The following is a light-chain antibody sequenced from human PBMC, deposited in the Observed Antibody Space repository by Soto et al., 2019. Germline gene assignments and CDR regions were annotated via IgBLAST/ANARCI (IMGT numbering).Light chain of an antibody. Sequence: DIQMTQSRSTLSASVGDRVIITCRASQSINSWLAWYQQKPGKAPKLLIYKASTLESGVPSRFSGSASGTEFTLTISSLQPDDFATYYCQQYNNYPYTFGQGTELESK. CDR1: QSINSW. CDR2: KAS. CDR3: QQYNNYPYT. V-gene: IGKV1-5*03. J-gene: IGKJ2*01.